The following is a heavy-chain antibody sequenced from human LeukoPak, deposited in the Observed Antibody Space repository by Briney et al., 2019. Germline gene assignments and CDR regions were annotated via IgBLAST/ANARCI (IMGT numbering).Heavy chain of an antibody. CDR1: GGTFSSYA. CDR3: ARVGIAVAGYAFDI. J-gene: IGHJ3*02. V-gene: IGHV1-69*04. Sequence: ASVKVSCKASGGTFSSYAISWVRQAPGQGLEWMGRIIPILGIANYAQKFQGRVTITADKSTSTAYMELSSLRSEDTAVYYCARVGIAVAGYAFDIWGQGTMVTVSS. CDR2: IIPILGIA. D-gene: IGHD6-19*01.